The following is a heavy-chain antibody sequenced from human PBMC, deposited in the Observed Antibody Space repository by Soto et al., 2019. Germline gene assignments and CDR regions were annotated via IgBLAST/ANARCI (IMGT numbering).Heavy chain of an antibody. J-gene: IGHJ6*02. CDR1: GYTFTNYD. CDR2: MNPQSGNA. Sequence: ASVKVSCKASGYTFTNYDINWVRQASGQGLEWMGWMNPQSGNAGSAQKLQGRVTMTRDTSISTAYMELSNLRFEDTAIYYCARGRGYKYFYNYYHGMDLWGRGTTVTVSS. CDR3: ARGRGYKYFYNYYHGMDL. V-gene: IGHV1-8*01. D-gene: IGHD5-12*01.